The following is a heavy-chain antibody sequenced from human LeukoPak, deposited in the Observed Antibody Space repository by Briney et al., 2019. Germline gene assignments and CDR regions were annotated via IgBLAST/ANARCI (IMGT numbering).Heavy chain of an antibody. J-gene: IGHJ4*02. V-gene: IGHV6-1*01. CDR1: GDSLFTNSVA. D-gene: IGHD2-2*01. CDR2: TYYRSKWSF. CDR3: ARGKYTSFDN. Sequence: SQTLSLTCAISGDSLFTNSVAWNWIRQSPSRGLEWLGRTYYRSKWSFDYALSVKSRITISADTSENHFSLQLSSVTPDDTALYYCARGKYTSFDNWGQGTLVTVSS.